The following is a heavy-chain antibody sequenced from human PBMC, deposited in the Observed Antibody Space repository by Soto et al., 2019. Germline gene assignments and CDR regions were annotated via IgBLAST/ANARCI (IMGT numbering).Heavy chain of an antibody. Sequence: SVKVSCKASRGTFSSYAIGWVRQAPGQGLEWMGGIIPIFGTANYAQKFQGRVTITADKSTSTAYMELSSLRSEDTAVYYCATPLLLALGPRGDAFDIWGQGTMVTVSS. V-gene: IGHV1-69*06. CDR2: IIPIFGTA. D-gene: IGHD3-22*01. J-gene: IGHJ3*02. CDR3: ATPLLLALGPRGDAFDI. CDR1: RGTFSSYA.